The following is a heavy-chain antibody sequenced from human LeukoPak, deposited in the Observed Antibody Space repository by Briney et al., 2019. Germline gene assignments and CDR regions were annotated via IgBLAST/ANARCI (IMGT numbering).Heavy chain of an antibody. CDR3: AKDWELGS. V-gene: IGHV4-59*01. CDR1: GASISSYY. CDR2: IYASGST. Sequence: SETLSLTCSVSGASISSYYWNWIRQPPGEGLEWIGNIYASGSTNYNPPLKSRVTISLDTSKDQFSLKLTPVTAADTAFYYCAKDWELGSWGQGTLVTVSS. J-gene: IGHJ5*02. D-gene: IGHD1-26*01.